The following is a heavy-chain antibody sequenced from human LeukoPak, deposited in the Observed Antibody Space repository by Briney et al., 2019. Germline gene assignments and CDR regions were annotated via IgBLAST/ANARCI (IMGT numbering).Heavy chain of an antibody. V-gene: IGHV3-23*01. CDR3: AKGVRSLGYYYYYMDV. J-gene: IGHJ6*03. D-gene: IGHD3-10*01. Sequence: GGSLRLSCAASGFTFSSYAMHWVRQAPGKGLEWVSAISGSGGSTYYADSVKGRFTISRDNSKNTLYLQMNSLRAEDTAVYYCAKGVRSLGYYYYYMDVWGKGTTVTVSS. CDR2: ISGSGGST. CDR1: GFTFSSYA.